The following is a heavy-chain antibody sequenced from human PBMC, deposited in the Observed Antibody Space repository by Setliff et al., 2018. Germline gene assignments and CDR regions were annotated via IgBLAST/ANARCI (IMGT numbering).Heavy chain of an antibody. D-gene: IGHD3-22*01. V-gene: IGHV1-18*01. CDR2: ISTYTADT. CDR3: VRGPGPSVVVAIPFDH. Sequence: ASVKVSCKASGYTFTSYGVSWVRQAPGQGLEWMGWISTYTADTKYAQRFQGRVTMTTDTSTSTAYMELRSLRSDDTAVYYCVRGPGPSVVVAIPFDHWGQGSLVTVSS. J-gene: IGHJ4*02. CDR1: GYTFTSYG.